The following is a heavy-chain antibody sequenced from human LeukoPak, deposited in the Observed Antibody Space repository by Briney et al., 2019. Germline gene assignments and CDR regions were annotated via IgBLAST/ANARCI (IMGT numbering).Heavy chain of an antibody. J-gene: IGHJ6*02. CDR3: ARDSPGSGSYYSGYYYGMDV. V-gene: IGHV3-11*01. Sequence: GGSLRLSCAASGFTFSDYYMSWIRQAPGKGLEWVSYISSSGSTIYYADSVKGRFTISRDNAKNSLYLQMNSLRAEDTAVYYRARDSPGSGSYYSGYYYGMDVWGQGTTVTVSS. CDR1: GFTFSDYY. D-gene: IGHD3-10*01. CDR2: ISSSGSTI.